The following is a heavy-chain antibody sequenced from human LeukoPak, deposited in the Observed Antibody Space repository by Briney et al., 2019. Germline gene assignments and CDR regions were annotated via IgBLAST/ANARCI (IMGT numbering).Heavy chain of an antibody. D-gene: IGHD3-22*01. Sequence: GGSLRLSCAASGFTFGSYGMSWVRQAPGEGLEWVSFITPNADRTSYADSVEGRFTISRDNPRNTLYMQMNSLRDEDTAIYYCAIMHGYYDGSGYWVQWGQGTLVTVSS. CDR3: AIMHGYYDGSGYWVQ. CDR1: GFTFGSYG. J-gene: IGHJ1*01. V-gene: IGHV3-23*01. CDR2: ITPNADRT.